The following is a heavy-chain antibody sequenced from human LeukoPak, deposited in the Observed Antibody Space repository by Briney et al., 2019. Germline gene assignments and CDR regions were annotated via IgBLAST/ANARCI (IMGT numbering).Heavy chain of an antibody. V-gene: IGHV1-2*02. CDR1: GYTFTGYY. J-gene: IGHJ6*03. CDR3: ARDPDGDPYYHYYYMDV. CDR2: INPNSGGT. D-gene: IGHD4-17*01. Sequence: GASVKVSCKASGYTFTGYYMHWVRQAPGQGLEWMGWINPNSGGTNYAQKFQGRVTMTRDTSISTAYMGLSRLRSDDTAVYYCARDPDGDPYYHYYYMDVWGKGTTVTVSS.